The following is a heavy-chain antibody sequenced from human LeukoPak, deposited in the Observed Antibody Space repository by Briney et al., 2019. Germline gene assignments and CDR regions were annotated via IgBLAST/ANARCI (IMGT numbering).Heavy chain of an antibody. J-gene: IGHJ6*02. Sequence: GGSLRLSCAASGFTFSSYDMHWVSQATGKGLEWVSAIGTAGDTYYPGSVKGRFTIPRENAKNSLYLQMNSLRAGDTAVYYCARGNVDTAMVNYGMDVWGQGTTVTVSS. CDR1: GFTFSSYD. D-gene: IGHD5-18*01. V-gene: IGHV3-13*01. CDR3: ARGNVDTAMVNYGMDV. CDR2: IGTAGDT.